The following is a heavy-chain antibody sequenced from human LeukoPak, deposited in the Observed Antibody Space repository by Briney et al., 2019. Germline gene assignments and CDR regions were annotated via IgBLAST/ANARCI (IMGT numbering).Heavy chain of an antibody. V-gene: IGHV3-15*01. CDR2: IKNNLDGGTT. CDR1: GFTVSNDW. Sequence: GGSLRLSCAASGFTVSNDWMSWVRQAPGKGLEWVGRIKNNLDGGTTDYAAPVKGRFAISRDDSTNTLYLQMNSLKSEDTAVYYCASFNDRDAFNIWGPGTMVTVSS. CDR3: ASFNDRDAFNI. D-gene: IGHD1-1*01. J-gene: IGHJ3*02.